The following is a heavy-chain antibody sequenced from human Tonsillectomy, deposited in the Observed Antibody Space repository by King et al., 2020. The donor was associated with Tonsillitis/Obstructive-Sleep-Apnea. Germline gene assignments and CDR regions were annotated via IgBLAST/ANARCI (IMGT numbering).Heavy chain of an antibody. CDR2: IYSGGRT. CDR3: AREIRTGYAYGDDDKPNYYYYYMDV. D-gene: IGHD4-17*01. V-gene: IGHV3-66*01. Sequence: QLVQSGGGLVQPGGSLRLSCAASGFTVSRNYMSWIRQAPGMGLEWVSVIYSGGRTYYADSVKGRFSISRDSSKNTLYLQMNSLRAEDTAVYYCAREIRTGYAYGDDDKPNYYYYYMDVWGKGTTVTVSS. J-gene: IGHJ6*03. CDR1: GFTVSRNY.